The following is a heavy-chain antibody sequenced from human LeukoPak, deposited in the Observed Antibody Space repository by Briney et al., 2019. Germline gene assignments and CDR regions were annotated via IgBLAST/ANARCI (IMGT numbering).Heavy chain of an antibody. CDR1: GGSVSSGRYY. Sequence: SETLSLTCTVSGGSVSSGRYYWSWIRRPPGKGLEWIGYLYYSGSTGYNPSLRSRVTMSVDTSNNHFFLKLSSVTGADTAVYYCARFTVAAAGTGWFDPWGQGILVTVSA. J-gene: IGHJ5*02. CDR3: ARFTVAAAGTGWFDP. CDR2: LYYSGST. V-gene: IGHV4-61*01. D-gene: IGHD6-13*01.